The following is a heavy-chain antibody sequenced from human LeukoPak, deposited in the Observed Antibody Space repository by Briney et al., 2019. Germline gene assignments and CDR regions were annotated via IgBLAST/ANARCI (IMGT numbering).Heavy chain of an antibody. CDR1: GFSFSSYE. CDR2: IGSTTNSI. Sequence: PGGSLRLSCAASGFSFSSYEMNWVRQAPGKGLKWVSYIGSTTNSIYYADSVKGRFTISRDNAKKSLHLQMNSLRAEDTAVYYCARDEYSGLYYYMDVWGKGTTVTVSS. D-gene: IGHD5-12*01. V-gene: IGHV3-48*03. J-gene: IGHJ6*03. CDR3: ARDEYSGLYYYMDV.